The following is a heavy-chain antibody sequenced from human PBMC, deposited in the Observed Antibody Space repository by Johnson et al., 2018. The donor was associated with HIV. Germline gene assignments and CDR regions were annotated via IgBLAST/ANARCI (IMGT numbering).Heavy chain of an antibody. J-gene: IGHJ3*02. CDR3: AKEIERDRAFDI. CDR2: ISWNSGSI. Sequence: VQLVESGGGLVQPGRSLRLSCAASGFTFDDYAMHWVRQAPGKGLEWVSGISWNSGSIGYADSVKGRFTISRDNAKNSLYLQMNSLRAEDTALYYCAKEIERDRAFDIWGQGTIVTVSS. V-gene: IGHV3-9*01. CDR1: GFTFDDYA. D-gene: IGHD2/OR15-2a*01.